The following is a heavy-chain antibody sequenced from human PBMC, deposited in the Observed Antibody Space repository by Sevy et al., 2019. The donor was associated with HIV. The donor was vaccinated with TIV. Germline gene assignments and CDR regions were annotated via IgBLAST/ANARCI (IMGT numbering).Heavy chain of an antibody. CDR1: AFTFSTYA. V-gene: IGHV3-30*03. D-gene: IGHD2-2*01. CDR3: ASGGPYQFH. J-gene: IGHJ4*02. CDR2: ISYDGSHK. Sequence: GGSLRLSCAASAFTFSTYAMHWVRQAPGKGLEWVAVISYDGSHKYYADSVKGRFTISRDNAKNTLYLQMNSLRAEDTAVYYCASGGPYQFHWGQGTLVTVSS.